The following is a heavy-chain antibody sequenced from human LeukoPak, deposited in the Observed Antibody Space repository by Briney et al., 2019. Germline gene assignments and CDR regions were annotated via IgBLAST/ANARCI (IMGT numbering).Heavy chain of an antibody. CDR2: INHSGST. CDR3: ARGRSGSYSYPSRFDH. V-gene: IGHV4-34*01. Sequence: AETLSLTCAAYGGSFSGYYWNWIRQPPGKGLEWVGEINHSGSTNYNPSLKRRVTISVGTSKNQFSMKLSSVTAEDTAVYSCARGRSGSYSYPSRFDHWGQGTLVTVSS. D-gene: IGHD3-10*01. J-gene: IGHJ5*02. CDR1: GGSFSGYY.